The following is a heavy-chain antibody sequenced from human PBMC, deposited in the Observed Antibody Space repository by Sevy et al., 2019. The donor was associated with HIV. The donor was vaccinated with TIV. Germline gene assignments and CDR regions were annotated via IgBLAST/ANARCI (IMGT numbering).Heavy chain of an antibody. V-gene: IGHV1-69*13. CDR2: IIPIFGTA. J-gene: IGHJ5*02. CDR3: ARHPHTPTPAQILRGSGSYYTFDP. Sequence: ASVKVSCKASGGTFSSYAISWVRQAPGQGLEWMGGIIPIFGTANYPQKFQGRVTITADESTSTAYMELSSLRSDDTAVYYCARHPHTPTPAQILRGSGSYYTFDPWGQGTLVTVSS. CDR1: GGTFSSYA. D-gene: IGHD3-10*01.